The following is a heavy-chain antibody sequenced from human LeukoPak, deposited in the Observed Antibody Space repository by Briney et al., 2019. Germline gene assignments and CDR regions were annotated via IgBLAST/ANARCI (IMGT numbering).Heavy chain of an antibody. D-gene: IGHD4/OR15-4a*01. CDR1: GFTFSNYE. CDR2: IYHSGST. V-gene: IGHV4-38-2*02. J-gene: IGHJ4*02. Sequence: PGGSPRLSCAASGFTFSNYEMNWVRQAPGKGLEWIGTIYHSGSTYYNPSLKSRVTISVDTSKNQFSLRLSSVTAADTAVYYCARDFRMTMVDYWGQGTLVTVSS. CDR3: ARDFRMTMVDY.